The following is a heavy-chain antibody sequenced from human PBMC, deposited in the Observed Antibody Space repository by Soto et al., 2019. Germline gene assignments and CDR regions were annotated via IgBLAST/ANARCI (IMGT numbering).Heavy chain of an antibody. CDR3: AKDCPLRYFDWLLSAYFDY. D-gene: IGHD3-9*01. CDR2: ISGSGGST. Sequence: EVQLLESGGGLVQPGGSLRLSCAASGFTFSSYAMSWVRQAPGKGLEWVSAISGSGGSTYYADSVKGRFTISRDNSKNTLYLQMNSLRAEDTAVYYCAKDCPLRYFDWLLSAYFDYWGQGTLVTVSS. J-gene: IGHJ4*02. CDR1: GFTFSSYA. V-gene: IGHV3-23*01.